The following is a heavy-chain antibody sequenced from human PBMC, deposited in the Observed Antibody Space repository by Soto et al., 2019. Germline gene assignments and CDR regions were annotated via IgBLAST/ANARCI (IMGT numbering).Heavy chain of an antibody. CDR2: TRNKANSYTT. V-gene: IGHV3-72*01. CDR3: ARGEPDGDYLGADYYYYYMDV. J-gene: IGHJ6*03. D-gene: IGHD4-17*01. Sequence: PGGSLRLSCAASGFTFSDHYMDWVRQAPGKGLEWVGRTRNKANSYTTEYAASVKGRFTISRDDSKNSLYLQMNSLKTEDTAVYYCARGEPDGDYLGADYYYYYMDVWGKGTTVTVAS. CDR1: GFTFSDHY.